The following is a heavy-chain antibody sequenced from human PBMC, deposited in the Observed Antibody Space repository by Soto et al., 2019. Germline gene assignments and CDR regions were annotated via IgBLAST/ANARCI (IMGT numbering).Heavy chain of an antibody. V-gene: IGHV3-23*01. CDR3: AKVHDYGDYYYYYYYMDV. Sequence: LRLSCAASGFTFSSYAMSWVRQAPGKGLEWVSSISGSGGSTYYADSVKGRFTISRDNSKNTLYLQMNSLRAEDTAVYYCAKVHDYGDYYYYYYYMDVWGKGTTVTVSS. CDR1: GFTFSSYA. J-gene: IGHJ6*03. CDR2: ISGSGGST. D-gene: IGHD4-17*01.